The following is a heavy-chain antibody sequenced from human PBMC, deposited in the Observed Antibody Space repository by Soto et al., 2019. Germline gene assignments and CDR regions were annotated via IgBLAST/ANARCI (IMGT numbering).Heavy chain of an antibody. V-gene: IGHV1-8*01. CDR2: MNPNSGNT. CDR3: ASAAFPGYSSGWYGTDY. J-gene: IGHJ4*02. Sequence: ALVKVSCKASGYTFSSYDINWVRQANGQGLEWMGWMNPNSGNTGYAQKFQGRVTMTRNTSISTAYMELSSLRSEDTAVYYCASAAFPGYSSGWYGTDYWGQGTLVTVSS. D-gene: IGHD6-19*01. CDR1: GYTFSSYD.